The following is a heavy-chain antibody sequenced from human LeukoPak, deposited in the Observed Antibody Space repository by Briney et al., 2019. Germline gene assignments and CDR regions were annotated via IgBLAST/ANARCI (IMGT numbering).Heavy chain of an antibody. CDR3: ARNDFGSGWLGDN. V-gene: IGHV3-23*01. Sequence: GGSLRLSCAASGFTFSTYAMSWVRQAPGRGLEWVSTIGGGGGGTYYADSVKGRFTISRDTSKNTLFLQMNSLRAEDTAVYYCARNDFGSGWLGDNWGQGTLVTVFS. D-gene: IGHD6-19*01. CDR1: GFTFSTYA. CDR2: IGGGGGGT. J-gene: IGHJ4*02.